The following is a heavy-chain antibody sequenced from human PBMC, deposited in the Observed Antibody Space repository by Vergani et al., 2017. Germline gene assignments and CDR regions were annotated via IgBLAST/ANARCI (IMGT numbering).Heavy chain of an antibody. Sequence: VQLVESGGGVVQPGRSLRLSCAASGFTFSSYAMHWVRQAPGKGLEWVSYISSSSSYTNYADSVKGRFTISRDNSKNTLYLQMNSLRAEDTAVYYCAREAWGMDVWGQGTTVTVSS. V-gene: IGHV3-21*05. J-gene: IGHJ6*02. CDR1: GFTFSSYA. CDR2: ISSSSSYT. CDR3: AREAWGMDV.